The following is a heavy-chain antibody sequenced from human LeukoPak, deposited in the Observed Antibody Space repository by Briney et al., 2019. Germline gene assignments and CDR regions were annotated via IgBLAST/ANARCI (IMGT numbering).Heavy chain of an antibody. J-gene: IGHJ3*02. CDR1: GFTFSSYA. D-gene: IGHD2-15*01. V-gene: IGHV3-7*04. CDR2: IKQDGSEK. Sequence: GGSLRLSCAASGFTFSSYAMSWVRQAAGKGLEWVANIKQDGSEKNYVDSVKGRFTISRDNARNSLYLQMDSLRAEDTALYYCARGGLYWHIWGQGTMVTVSS. CDR3: ARGGLYWHI.